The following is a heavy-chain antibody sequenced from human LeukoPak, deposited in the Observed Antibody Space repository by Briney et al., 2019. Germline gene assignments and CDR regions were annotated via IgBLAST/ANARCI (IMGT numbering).Heavy chain of an antibody. J-gene: IGHJ4*02. Sequence: KPSETLSLTCTVSGGSISNYWSWIRQPPGKGLEWIGYIYYSGSTNYNPSLKSRVTISVDTSKNQFSLKLSSVTAADTAVYYCARNLGRGTAMPDWGQGTLVTVSS. CDR1: GGSISNY. V-gene: IGHV4-59*01. CDR3: ARNLGRGTAMPD. D-gene: IGHD5-18*01. CDR2: IYYSGST.